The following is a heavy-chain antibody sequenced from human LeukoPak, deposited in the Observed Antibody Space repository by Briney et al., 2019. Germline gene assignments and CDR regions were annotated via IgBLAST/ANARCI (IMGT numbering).Heavy chain of an antibody. J-gene: IGHJ6*02. Sequence: PSETLSLTCTVSGGSVSSGSYYWSWIRQPPGKGLEWIGYIYYSGSTNYNPSLKSRVTISVDTSKNQFSLKLSSVTAADTAVYYCARFKLEWLPPEYYYYGMDVWGQGTTVTVSS. D-gene: IGHD3-3*01. V-gene: IGHV4-61*01. CDR1: GGSVSSGSYY. CDR3: ARFKLEWLPPEYYYYGMDV. CDR2: IYYSGST.